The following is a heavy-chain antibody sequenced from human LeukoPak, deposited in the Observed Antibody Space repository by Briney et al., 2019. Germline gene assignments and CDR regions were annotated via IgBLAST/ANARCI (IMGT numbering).Heavy chain of an antibody. V-gene: IGHV3-11*01. J-gene: IGHJ5*02. CDR2: IGGSDNIV. CDR1: GFNFHGFY. D-gene: IGHD6-19*01. Sequence: GGSLRLSCATSGFNFHGFYMSWIRQAPGKGLEWVADIGGSDNIVSYGESVRGRFAISRDFATDSLYLQMDSLRAEDTAVYYCAREAVAGAFDLWGQGTLVTVSS. CDR3: AREAVAGAFDL.